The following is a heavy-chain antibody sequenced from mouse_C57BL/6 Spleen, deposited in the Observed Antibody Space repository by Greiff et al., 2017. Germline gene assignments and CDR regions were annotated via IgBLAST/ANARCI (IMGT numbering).Heavy chain of an antibody. CDR3: AIPATVVDYFDY. Sequence: QVQLQQSGTVLVRPGASVKMSCKTSGYTFTSYWMHWVKQRPGQGLEWIGRIHPSDSDTNYNQKFKGKATLTVDKSSSTAYMQLSSLTSEDSAVYYCAIPATVVDYFDYWGQGTTLTVSS. V-gene: IGHV1-74*01. J-gene: IGHJ2*01. CDR1: GYTFTSYW. CDR2: IHPSDSDT. D-gene: IGHD1-1*01.